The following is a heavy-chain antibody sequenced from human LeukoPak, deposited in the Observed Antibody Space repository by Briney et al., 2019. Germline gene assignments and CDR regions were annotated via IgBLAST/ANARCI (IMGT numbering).Heavy chain of an antibody. CDR1: GVSISSYY. CDR3: AALTRESTPRSTWDFWSGYSDY. J-gene: IGHJ4*02. D-gene: IGHD3-3*01. V-gene: IGHV4-59*01. CDR2: IYYSGSA. Sequence: SETLSLTCTVSGVSISSYYWSWIRQPPGRGLEWIGYIYYSGSAHYNPSLKSRVTISVDASRNQFSLKLSSVTAADTAVYYCAALTRESTPRSTWDFWSGYSDYWGQGSLVTVSS.